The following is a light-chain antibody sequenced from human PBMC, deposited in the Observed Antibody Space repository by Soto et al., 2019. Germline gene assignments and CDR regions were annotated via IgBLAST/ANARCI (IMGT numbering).Light chain of an antibody. CDR2: AAS. CDR3: QQYENLPT. V-gene: IGKV1-9*01. Sequence: DIQLTRSPSFLSPSIGESVTITCRASQVISTSLAWYQVKPGKAPKLLIYAASTLESGVPSRFSATVSGTEFSLTITSLQPEDFATYYCQQYENLPTFGQGTRLEIK. CDR1: QVISTS. J-gene: IGKJ5*01.